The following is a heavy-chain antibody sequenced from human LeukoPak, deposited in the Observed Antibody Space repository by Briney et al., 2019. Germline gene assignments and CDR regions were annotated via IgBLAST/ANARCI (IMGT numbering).Heavy chain of an antibody. CDR3: ARGRSSSWYSLFDY. CDR1: GGSFSGYY. CDR2: INHSGST. J-gene: IGHJ4*02. V-gene: IGHV4-34*01. Sequence: SETLSLTCAVYGGSFSGYYWSWIRQPPGKGLEWIGEINHSGSTNYNPSLKSRVTISVDTSKNQFSLKLSSVPAADTAVYYCARGRSSSWYSLFDYWGQGTLVTVSS. D-gene: IGHD6-13*01.